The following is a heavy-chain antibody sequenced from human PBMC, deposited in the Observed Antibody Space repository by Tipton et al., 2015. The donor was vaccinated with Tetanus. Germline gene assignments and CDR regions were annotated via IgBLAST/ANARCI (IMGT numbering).Heavy chain of an antibody. CDR2: ISGSGSSI. Sequence: SLRLSCTASGFTFSDHYMAWIRQAPGKGLEWISYISGSGSSIFHADSVKGRFSISRDNAKNALYLQMNSLTAEDTAVYYCARESASRNFYFDFWGQGTLVTVS. D-gene: IGHD1-14*01. V-gene: IGHV3-11*01. CDR3: ARESASRNFYFDF. CDR1: GFTFSDHY. J-gene: IGHJ4*02.